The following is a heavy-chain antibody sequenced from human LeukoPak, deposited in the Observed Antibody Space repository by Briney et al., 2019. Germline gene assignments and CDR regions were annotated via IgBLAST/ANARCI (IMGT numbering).Heavy chain of an antibody. Sequence: GGSLRLSCAASGFTFSTYRMNWVRQAPGKGLEWVSYFSSSSGTMYYADSVRGRFTISRDIAKNSLYLQMNSLRAEDTAVYYCATVGSSWFYDYWGHGTLVTVSS. CDR3: ATVGSSWFYDY. J-gene: IGHJ4*01. D-gene: IGHD6-13*01. CDR2: FSSSSGTM. CDR1: GFTFSTYR. V-gene: IGHV3-48*01.